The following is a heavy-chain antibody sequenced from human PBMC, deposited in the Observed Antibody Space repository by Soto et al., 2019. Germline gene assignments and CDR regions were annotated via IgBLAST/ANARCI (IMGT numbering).Heavy chain of an antibody. D-gene: IGHD2-15*01. CDR2: IYYSGST. CDR1: XXXXXXXXXY. V-gene: IGHV4-31*03. CDR3: ATRPPQIVVTLLPFPS. Sequence: PXETLSLTCTVSXXXXXXXXXYXXXXXXHXXKGLEWIGYIYYSGSTYYNPSLKGRVTISVDTSNNQFSLKLTSMTAADTAVYYCATRPPQIVVTLLPFPSWGQGTPVTVSS. J-gene: IGHJ5*02.